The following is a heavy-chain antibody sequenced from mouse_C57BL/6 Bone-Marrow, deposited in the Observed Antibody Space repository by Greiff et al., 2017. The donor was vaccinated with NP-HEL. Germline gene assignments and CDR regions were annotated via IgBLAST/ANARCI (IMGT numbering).Heavy chain of an antibody. CDR2: IHPNSGST. D-gene: IGHD4-1*01. V-gene: IGHV1-64*01. Sequence: QVQLQQPGAELVKPGASVKLSCKASGYTFTSYWMHWVKQRPGQGLEWIGMIHPNSGSTNYNEKFKSKATLTVDKSSSTAYMQLSSLTSEDSAVYYGARWGKTGTFDYWGQGTTLTVSS. J-gene: IGHJ2*01. CDR1: GYTFTSYW. CDR3: ARWGKTGTFDY.